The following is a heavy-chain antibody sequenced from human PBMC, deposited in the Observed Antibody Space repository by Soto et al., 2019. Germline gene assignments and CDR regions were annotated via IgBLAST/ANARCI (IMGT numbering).Heavy chain of an antibody. J-gene: IGHJ6*03. V-gene: IGHV1-69*02. CDR1: GGTFSSYT. D-gene: IGHD2-2*01. CDR3: ARSEDIVVVPAAMAYYYYMDV. Sequence: QVQLVQSGAEVKKPGSSVKVSCKASGGTFSSYTISWVRQAPGQGLEWMGRIIPILGIANYAQKFQGRVTITADKSTSTAYRELSSLRSEDTAVYYCARSEDIVVVPAAMAYYYYMDVWGKGTTVTVSS. CDR2: IIPILGIA.